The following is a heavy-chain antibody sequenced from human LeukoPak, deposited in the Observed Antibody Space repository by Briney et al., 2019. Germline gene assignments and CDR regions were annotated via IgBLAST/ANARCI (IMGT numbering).Heavy chain of an antibody. D-gene: IGHD2-15*01. V-gene: IGHV3-21*01. Sequence: GGSLRLSYAASGLHFIDAWVNWVRQAPGKGLEWVTSISSSSSYIYYADSVKGRFTISRDNAKNSLYLQMNSLRAEDTAVYYCARDGMRDIVVVVAAPGEYYYYYMDVWGKGTTVTVSS. J-gene: IGHJ6*03. CDR1: GLHFIDAW. CDR3: ARDGMRDIVVVVAAPGEYYYYYMDV. CDR2: ISSSSSYI.